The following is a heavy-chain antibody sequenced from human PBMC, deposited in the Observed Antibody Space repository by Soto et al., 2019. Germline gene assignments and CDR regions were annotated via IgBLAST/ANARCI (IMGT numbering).Heavy chain of an antibody. Sequence: SGFTFSSYAMSWVRQAPGKGLEWVSAISGSGGSTYYADSVKGRFTISRDNSKNTLYLQMNSLRAEDTAVYYCAKASDYYDSSGYYYGYWGQGTLVTVS. CDR2: ISGSGGST. J-gene: IGHJ4*02. CDR3: AKASDYYDSSGYYYGY. CDR1: GFTFSSYA. D-gene: IGHD3-22*01. V-gene: IGHV3-23*01.